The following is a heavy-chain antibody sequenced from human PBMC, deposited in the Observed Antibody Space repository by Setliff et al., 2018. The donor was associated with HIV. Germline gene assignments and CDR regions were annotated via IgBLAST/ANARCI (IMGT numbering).Heavy chain of an antibody. J-gene: IGHJ5*02. D-gene: IGHD3-10*01. Sequence: SETLSLTCSVYGASISNSNSYWGWIRQTPGKRLEWLASIYYSGSTSYNPSLSSRITISVDTSKNQVSLTLSSVTAADTAVYYCATYADRESNRFDPWGQGILVTVSS. CDR3: ATYADRESNRFDP. CDR2: IYYSGST. V-gene: IGHV4-39*01. CDR1: GASISNSNSY.